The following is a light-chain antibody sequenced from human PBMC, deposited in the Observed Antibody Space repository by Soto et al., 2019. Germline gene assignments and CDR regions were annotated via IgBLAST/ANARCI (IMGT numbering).Light chain of an antibody. Sequence: DIQMTQSPSSLSASVGDRVTITCRASQSISYYLNWYQQKPGRAPRLLIYTTSSLQSGVPSKFSGSASGTDFTLTISXLXXXXXXXYYCQQSYTTPWTFGQGTXXEXK. CDR3: QQSYTTPWT. CDR2: TTS. CDR1: QSISYY. V-gene: IGKV1-39*01. J-gene: IGKJ1*01.